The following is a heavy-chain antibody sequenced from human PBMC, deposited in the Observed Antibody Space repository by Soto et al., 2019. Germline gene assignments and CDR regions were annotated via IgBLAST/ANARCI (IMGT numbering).Heavy chain of an antibody. J-gene: IGHJ6*02. V-gene: IGHV1-18*01. CDR3: ARDDYGDFWPHSRLDV. D-gene: IGHD4-17*01. Sequence: QGQLVQSGAEVKKPGASVKISCKTSGYTFTSYGISWVRQAPGQGLEWMGWLSGYNGDTSYAQKFQGRVTMTTDRSTPTAYMELRSLRADDTAVYYCARDDYGDFWPHSRLDVWDQGTTVTVSS. CDR1: GYTFTSYG. CDR2: LSGYNGDT.